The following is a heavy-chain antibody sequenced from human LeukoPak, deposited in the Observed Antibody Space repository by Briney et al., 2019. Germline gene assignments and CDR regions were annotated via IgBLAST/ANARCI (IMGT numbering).Heavy chain of an antibody. CDR2: ISGGGGGT. V-gene: IGHV3-23*01. Sequence: PGGSLRLSCSASGFTFSSYAMTWVRQAPGKGLEWVSLISGGGGGTYCADSVKGRFTISRDNSKNTLFLQMDNLRADDTAVYSCAKDRSMNNWNAFHFDLWGRGTLVTVSS. CDR1: GFTFSSYA. J-gene: IGHJ2*01. CDR3: AKDRSMNNWNAFHFDL. D-gene: IGHD1-20*01.